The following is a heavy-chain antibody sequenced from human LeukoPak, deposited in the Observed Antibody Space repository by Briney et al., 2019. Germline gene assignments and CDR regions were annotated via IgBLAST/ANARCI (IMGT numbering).Heavy chain of an antibody. CDR2: ISAYNGNT. D-gene: IGHD3-22*01. J-gene: IGHJ2*01. Sequence: ASVKVSCKASGYTFTSYGISWVRQAPGQGLEWMGWISAYNGNTNYAQKLQGRVTMTTDTSTSTAYMELRSLRSDDTAVYYCARDLGYYYDSSGYCYVGYFDLRGRGTLVTVSS. CDR1: GYTFTSYG. CDR3: ARDLGYYYDSSGYCYVGYFDL. V-gene: IGHV1-18*01.